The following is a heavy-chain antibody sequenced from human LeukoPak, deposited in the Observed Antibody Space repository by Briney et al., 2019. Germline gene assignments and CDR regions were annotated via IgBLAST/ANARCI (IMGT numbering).Heavy chain of an antibody. J-gene: IGHJ6*02. CDR3: ARQRLVRYPRNYYHGMDV. Sequence: SETLSLTCTVSGGSISSYYWSWIRQPPGKGLEWIGYIYYSGSTNYNPSLKSRVTISVDTSKNQFSLKLSSVTAADTAVYYCARQRLVRYPRNYYHGMDVWGQGTTVTVSS. CDR2: IYYSGST. CDR1: GGSISSYY. D-gene: IGHD6-19*01. V-gene: IGHV4-59*08.